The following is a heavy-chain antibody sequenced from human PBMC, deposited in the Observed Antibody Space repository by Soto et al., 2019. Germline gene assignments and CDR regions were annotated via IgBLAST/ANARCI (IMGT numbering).Heavy chain of an antibody. V-gene: IGHV1-18*01. D-gene: IGHD6-19*01. CDR1: GYTFTSYG. CDR2: ISAYNGNT. CDR3: TRSNLSSGWFESYKSYYFDY. Sequence: ASVKVSCKASGYTFTSYGISWVRQAPGQGPKWMGWISAYNGNTNYAQKPQGRVTMTTDTSTSTAYMELRSLRSDDTAVYYCTRSNLSSGWFESYKSYYFDYWGQGTLVTVSS. J-gene: IGHJ4*02.